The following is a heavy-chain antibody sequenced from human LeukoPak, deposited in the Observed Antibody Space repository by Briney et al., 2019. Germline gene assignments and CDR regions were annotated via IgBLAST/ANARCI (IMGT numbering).Heavy chain of an antibody. CDR1: GGSISSGDYY. CDR2: VYYSGST. D-gene: IGHD3-16*02. J-gene: IGHJ4*02. V-gene: IGHV4-30-4*01. Sequence: SQTLSLTCTVSGGSISSGDYYWSWIRQPPGQGLEWIGYVYYSGSTYYNPSLKSRVTISVDTSKNQFSLKLSSVTAADTAVYYCAREDRDYVGYWGQGTLVTVSS. CDR3: AREDRDYVGY.